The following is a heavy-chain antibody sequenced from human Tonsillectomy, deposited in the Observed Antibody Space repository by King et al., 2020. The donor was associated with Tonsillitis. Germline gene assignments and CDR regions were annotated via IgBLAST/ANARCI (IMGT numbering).Heavy chain of an antibody. D-gene: IGHD6-19*01. J-gene: IGHJ5*02. CDR2: INTNTGNP. CDR1: GYTFTSYA. CDR3: ARDLGPVAGTAHDNNWFDP. Sequence: VQLVQTGSELKKPGASVKVSCKASGYTFTSYAMNWVRQAPGQGLEWMGWINTNTGNPTYAQGFTGRFVFSLDTSVSTAYLQISSLKAEVTAVYYCARDLGPVAGTAHDNNWFDPWGQGTLVTVSA. V-gene: IGHV7-4-1*02.